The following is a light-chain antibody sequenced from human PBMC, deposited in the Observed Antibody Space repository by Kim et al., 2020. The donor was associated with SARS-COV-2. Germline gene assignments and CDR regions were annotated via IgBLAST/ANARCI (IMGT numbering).Light chain of an antibody. CDR1: SLISHY. CDR3: HSRGSSGDHMV. J-gene: IGLJ3*02. CDR2: GKS. Sequence: SSELTQDPAVSVALGQTVRITCQGNSLISHYASWYQQKPGGAPVLVLYGKSDRPSGIPDRFSGSKSGDTASLTISGALAEDEADYYCHSRGSSGDHMVFGGGTQLTVL. V-gene: IGLV3-19*01.